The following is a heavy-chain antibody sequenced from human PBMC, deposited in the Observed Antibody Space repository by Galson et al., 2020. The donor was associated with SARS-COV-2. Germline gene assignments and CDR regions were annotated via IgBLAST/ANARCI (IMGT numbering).Heavy chain of an antibody. Sequence: GGSLRLSCPAAAFTFSSKDMHWVRQIRGNGMEWVSGIGADGRTYYPDSVKGRFTIARDNAKNSLYLQMNSLTAGDTAVYYCARDDDSRGMGVFDIWGRGTMVTVSS. CDR2: IGADGRT. CDR3: ARDDDSRGMGVFDI. V-gene: IGHV3-13*04. D-gene: IGHD3-22*01. J-gene: IGHJ3*02. CDR1: AFTFSSKD.